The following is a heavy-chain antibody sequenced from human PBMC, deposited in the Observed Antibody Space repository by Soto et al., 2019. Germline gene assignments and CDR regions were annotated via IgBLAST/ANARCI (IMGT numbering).Heavy chain of an antibody. CDR2: ISAYNGNT. Sequence: GASVKVPCKAAGYTFTSYGISWVRHAPGQGLEWMGWISAYNGNTNYAQNLQGRVTLTTDTSTSTAYMELTSLRSNDTAIYYCAMVDVYVTPSPQDVWGQGTTVTVSS. CDR1: GYTFTSYG. CDR3: AMVDVYVTPSPQDV. D-gene: IGHD3-16*01. J-gene: IGHJ6*02. V-gene: IGHV1-18*01.